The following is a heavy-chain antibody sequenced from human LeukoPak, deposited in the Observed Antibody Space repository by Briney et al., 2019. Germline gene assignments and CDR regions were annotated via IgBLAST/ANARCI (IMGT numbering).Heavy chain of an antibody. Sequence: PGGSLRLPCAVSGFTFSSYWMHWVRQAPGKGLVWVSRIDRDGSRINYADSVKGRFTISRDNAKNTVYLQMNNLRAEDTAVYYCVSFYEAYWGRGTLVTVSS. J-gene: IGHJ4*02. CDR3: VSFYEAY. D-gene: IGHD2/OR15-2a*01. CDR2: IDRDGSRI. CDR1: GFTFSSYW. V-gene: IGHV3-74*01.